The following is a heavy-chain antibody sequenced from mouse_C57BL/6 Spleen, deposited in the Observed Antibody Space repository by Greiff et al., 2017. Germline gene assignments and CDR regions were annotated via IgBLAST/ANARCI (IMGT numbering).Heavy chain of an antibody. CDR1: GFTFSSYA. CDR2: ISDGGSYT. J-gene: IGHJ3*01. Sequence: EVKLMESGGGLVKPGGSLKLSCAASGFTFSSYAMSWVRQTPEKRLEWVATISDGGSYTYYPDNVKGRFTISRDNAKNNLYLQMSHLKSEDTAMYYCARDGYDGVFAYWGQGTLVTVSA. D-gene: IGHD2-2*01. V-gene: IGHV5-4*01. CDR3: ARDGYDGVFAY.